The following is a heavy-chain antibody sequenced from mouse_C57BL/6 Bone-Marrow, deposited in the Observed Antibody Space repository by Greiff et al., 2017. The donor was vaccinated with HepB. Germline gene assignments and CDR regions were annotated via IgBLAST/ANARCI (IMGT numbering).Heavy chain of an antibody. CDR2: ISSGSSTI. V-gene: IGHV5-17*01. CDR3: ARGYYYGSFAY. D-gene: IGHD1-1*01. CDR1: GFTFSDYG. J-gene: IGHJ3*01. Sequence: EVQVVESGGGLVKPGGSLKLSCAASGFTFSDYGMHWVRQAPEKGLEWVAYISSGSSTIYYADTVKGRCTISRDNAKNTLFLPMTSLRSEDTAMYYCARGYYYGSFAYWGQGTLVTVSA.